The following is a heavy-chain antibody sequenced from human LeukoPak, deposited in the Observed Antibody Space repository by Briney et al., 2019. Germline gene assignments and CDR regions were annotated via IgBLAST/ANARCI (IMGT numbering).Heavy chain of an antibody. D-gene: IGHD2-2*01. V-gene: IGHV3-23*01. J-gene: IGHJ6*03. Sequence: PGGSLRLSCAASGFTFSSYAMSWVRQAPGKGLEWVSAISGSGGSTYYADSVKGRFTISRDNSKNTVYLQMNSLRAEDTAVYYCAKVVVPPYYYYYYMGVWDKGTTVTVSS. CDR2: ISGSGGST. CDR1: GFTFSSYA. CDR3: AKVVVPPYYYYYYMGV.